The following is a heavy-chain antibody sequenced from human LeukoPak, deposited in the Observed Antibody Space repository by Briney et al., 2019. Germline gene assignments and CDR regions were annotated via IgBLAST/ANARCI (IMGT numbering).Heavy chain of an antibody. J-gene: IGHJ5*02. Sequence: SETLSLTCAVYGGSFSGYYWSWIRQPPGKGLEWIGEINHSGSTNYNPSLKSRVTIPVDTSKNQFSLKLSSVTAADTAVYYCASSRWFDPWGQGTLVTVSS. CDR1: GGSFSGYY. CDR3: ASSRWFDP. CDR2: INHSGST. V-gene: IGHV4-34*01.